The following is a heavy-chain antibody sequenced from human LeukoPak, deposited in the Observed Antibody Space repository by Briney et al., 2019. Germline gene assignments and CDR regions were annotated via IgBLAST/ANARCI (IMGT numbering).Heavy chain of an antibody. V-gene: IGHV3-74*01. CDR3: ASETYYYGSGSYYKGQL. CDR1: GFTFSRYW. Sequence: PGGSLRLSCAASGFTFSRYWMRWARKPPGEGLVWVSHINSDGSSTSYADSVKGRFTISRDNAKNTVYLQMNSLRVEDTAVYYCASETYYYGSGSYYKGQLWGQRTLVTVSS. J-gene: IGHJ4*02. CDR2: INSDGSST. D-gene: IGHD3-10*01.